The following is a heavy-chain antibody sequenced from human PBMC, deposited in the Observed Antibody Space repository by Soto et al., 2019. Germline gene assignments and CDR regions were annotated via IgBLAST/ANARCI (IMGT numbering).Heavy chain of an antibody. CDR2: IYYSGST. J-gene: IGHJ4*02. V-gene: IGHV4-59*01. CDR1: GGSISSYY. D-gene: IGHD5-12*01. Sequence: QVQLQESGPGLVKPSETLSLTCTVSGGSISSYYWSWIRQPPGKGLEWIGYIYYSGSTNYNPSLKSRVTISVDTSKNQFSLKLSSVTAADTAVYYCARASGGYAGDYWGQGTLVTVSS. CDR3: ARASGGYAGDY.